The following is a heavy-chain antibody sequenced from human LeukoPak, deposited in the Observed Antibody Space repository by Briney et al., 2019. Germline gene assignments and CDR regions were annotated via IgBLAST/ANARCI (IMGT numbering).Heavy chain of an antibody. CDR1: GFTFSSYA. J-gene: IGHJ4*02. V-gene: IGHV3-23*01. CDR3: AKDLRWGPRTTYFDY. CDR2: ISGSGGST. D-gene: IGHD4-17*01. Sequence: GGSLRLSCAASGFTFSSYAMSWVRQAPGKGLEWVSAISGSGGSTYYADSVKGRFTISRDNSKNTLYLQMNSLRAEDTAVYYCAKDLRWGPRTTYFDYWGQGTLVTVSS.